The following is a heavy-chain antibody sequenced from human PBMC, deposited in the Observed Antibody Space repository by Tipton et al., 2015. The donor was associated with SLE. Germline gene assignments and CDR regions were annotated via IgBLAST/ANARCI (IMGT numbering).Heavy chain of an antibody. CDR3: ARDPTDY. V-gene: IGHV4-38-2*02. J-gene: IGHJ4*02. CDR2: IYHNGST. CDR1: GYSISDGYY. Sequence: TLSLTCTVSGYSISDGYYWGWIRQPPGKGLEWIGNIYHNGSTYYNPSLRSRVTLSVNTSKNQFSLKLSSVTAADTAVYYCARDPTDYWGQGTLVTVSS.